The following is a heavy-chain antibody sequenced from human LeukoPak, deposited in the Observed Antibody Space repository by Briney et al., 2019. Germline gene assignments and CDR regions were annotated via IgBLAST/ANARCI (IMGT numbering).Heavy chain of an antibody. J-gene: IGHJ4*02. CDR2: INPNSGGT. CDR1: GYTFTGYY. CDR3: ARDPLWGSGAVDY. D-gene: IGHD7-27*01. V-gene: IGHV1-2*02. Sequence: ASVKVSCKASGYTFTGYYMHWVRQAPGQGLEWMGWINPNSGGTNYAQKFQGRVTMTRDKSISTAYMELSRLRSDDTAVYYCARDPLWGSGAVDYWGQGTLVTVSS.